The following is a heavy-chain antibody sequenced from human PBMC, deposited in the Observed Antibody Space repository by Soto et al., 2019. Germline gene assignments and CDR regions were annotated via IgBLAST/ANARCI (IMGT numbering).Heavy chain of an antibody. CDR2: VSYDGSIE. CDR1: GFTFSSYA. J-gene: IGHJ5*02. Sequence: PGGSLRLSCTGSGFTFSSYAMHWVRLAPGKGLEWVAVVSYDGSIENYADSVRGRFTISRDNSKNTVFLQMNSRRVEDTAVYYCAKDLYYYDFSLDDSWGQGTLVTVSS. V-gene: IGHV3-30*04. D-gene: IGHD3-16*01. CDR3: AKDLYYYDFSLDDS.